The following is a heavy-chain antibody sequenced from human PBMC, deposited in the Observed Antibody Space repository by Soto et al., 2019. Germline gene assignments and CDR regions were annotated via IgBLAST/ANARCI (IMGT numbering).Heavy chain of an antibody. CDR2: ISASGATT. D-gene: IGHD2-2*01. J-gene: IGHJ3*02. Sequence: EVQLLESGGNLVQPGGSLRLSCAASGFSFSTYALTWVRQAPGKGLEWVSGISASGATTYYADSVKGRFTISRDNSKNTVFLQMTSLRAEDRALYYCAKWTDTVVEAVLAGGAVDIWGQGTMFTVSS. CDR3: AKWTDTVVEAVLAGGAVDI. V-gene: IGHV3-23*01. CDR1: GFSFSTYA.